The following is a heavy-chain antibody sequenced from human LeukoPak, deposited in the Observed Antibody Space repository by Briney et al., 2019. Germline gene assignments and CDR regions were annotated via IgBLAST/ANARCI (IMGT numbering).Heavy chain of an antibody. CDR3: ARGRAVFGPHWFDP. J-gene: IGHJ5*02. Sequence: PSETLSLTCAVYGGSFSGYYWSWIRQPPGKGLEWIGEINHGGTTKSNPSLKSRLTISIDTSKNHFSLKLTSVTAADTAVYFCARGRAVFGPHWFDPWGQGTLVTVSS. CDR2: INHGGTT. V-gene: IGHV4-34*01. CDR1: GGSFSGYY. D-gene: IGHD3-3*01.